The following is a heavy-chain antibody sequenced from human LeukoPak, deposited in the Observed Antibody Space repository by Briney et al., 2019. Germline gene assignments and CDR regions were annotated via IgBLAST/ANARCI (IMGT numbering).Heavy chain of an antibody. V-gene: IGHV3-23*01. CDR1: GFTFSSYA. D-gene: IGHD4-23*01. Sequence: PGGSLRLSCAASGFTFSSYAMSWVRQAPGKGLEWVSAISGSGGSTYYADPVKGRFTISRDNSKNTLYLQMNSLRAEDTAVYYCARPLYTVVTPFPVDYWGQGTLVTVSS. CDR2: ISGSGGST. J-gene: IGHJ4*02. CDR3: ARPLYTVVTPFPVDY.